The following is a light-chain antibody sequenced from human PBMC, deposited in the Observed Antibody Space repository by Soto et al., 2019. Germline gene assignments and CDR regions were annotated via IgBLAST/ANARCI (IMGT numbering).Light chain of an antibody. CDR2: GAS. V-gene: IGKV3-15*01. CDR3: QHYNNWPRT. CDR1: QSVSSN. J-gene: IGKJ1*01. Sequence: EIVMTQSPATLSVSPGERATLSCRASQSVSSNLAWYQQKPGQAPRLLIYGASTRATGIPARFSGSGSGPEFTLTISSLQSEDVAVYYCQHYNNWPRTFGQGTKVEIK.